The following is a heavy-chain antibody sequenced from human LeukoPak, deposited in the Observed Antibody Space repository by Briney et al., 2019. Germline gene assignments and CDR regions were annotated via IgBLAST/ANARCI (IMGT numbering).Heavy chain of an antibody. Sequence: GGSLRLSCAASGFAFSNSWMTWVRQAPGKGLEWVSAITGTGGVISYAHSVRRRFTISRDNSKNTLYLQMSSLRAEDTAIYYCAHPSTPDYGGLDYWGQGTLVTVSS. D-gene: IGHD4-17*01. J-gene: IGHJ4*02. CDR2: ITGTGGVI. V-gene: IGHV3-23*01. CDR1: GFAFSNSW. CDR3: AHPSTPDYGGLDY.